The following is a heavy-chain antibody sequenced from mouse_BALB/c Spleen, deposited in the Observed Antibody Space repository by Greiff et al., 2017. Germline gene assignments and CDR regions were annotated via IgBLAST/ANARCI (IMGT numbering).Heavy chain of an antibody. D-gene: IGHD1-1*01. CDR2: ISSGGGST. J-gene: IGHJ3*01. V-gene: IGHV5-12-1*01. CDR3: ARQEVYYRFAY. Sequence: EVKLMESGGGLVKPGGSLKLSCAASGFAFSSYDMSWVRQTPGKRLEWVAYISSGGGSTYYPDTVKGRFTISRDNAKNTLYLQMSSLKSEDTAMYYCARQEVYYRFAYWGQGTLVTVSA. CDR1: GFAFSSYD.